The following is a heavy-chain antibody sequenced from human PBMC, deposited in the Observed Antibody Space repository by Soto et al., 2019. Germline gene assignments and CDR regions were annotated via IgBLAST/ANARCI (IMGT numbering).Heavy chain of an antibody. CDR2: INHSGST. Sequence: SETLSLTCAVYGGSFSGYYWSWIRQPPGKGLEWIGEINHSGSTNYNPSLKSRVTISVDTSKNQFSLKLSSVTAADTAVYYCARGARWVVVPAAKFPQFSGDWFDPWGQGTLVTVSS. CDR3: ARGARWVVVPAAKFPQFSGDWFDP. J-gene: IGHJ5*02. V-gene: IGHV4-34*01. CDR1: GGSFSGYY. D-gene: IGHD2-2*01.